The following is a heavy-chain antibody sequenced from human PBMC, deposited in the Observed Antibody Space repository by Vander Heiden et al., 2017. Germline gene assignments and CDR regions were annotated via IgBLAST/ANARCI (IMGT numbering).Heavy chain of an antibody. J-gene: IGHJ6*02. D-gene: IGHD3-10*01. CDR3: ARVRGRTNYGMDV. CDR1: GFTFSSYA. Sequence: ELQLLESGGGLVQPWGSLRLSCAAPGFTFSSYAMGWVRQAPGKGLEWVSAISGSGGSTYYADSVKGRFTISRDNSKNTLYLQMNSLRAEDTAVYYCARVRGRTNYGMDVWGQGTTVTVSS. V-gene: IGHV3-23*01. CDR2: ISGSGGST.